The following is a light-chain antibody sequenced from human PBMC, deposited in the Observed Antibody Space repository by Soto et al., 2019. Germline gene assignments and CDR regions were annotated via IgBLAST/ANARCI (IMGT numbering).Light chain of an antibody. CDR3: MQALQTPLT. V-gene: IGKV2-28*01. CDR1: QSLLHSNGYNY. CDR2: LGS. J-gene: IGKJ4*01. Sequence: IVRTQSPLSLPVTPGEPASISCRSNQSLLHSNGYNYLVWYLQKPGQSPQVLIYLGSNRASGVPDRFSGSGSGTDFTLKISRMEAEDVGVYYCMQALQTPLTFGGGTKVDIK.